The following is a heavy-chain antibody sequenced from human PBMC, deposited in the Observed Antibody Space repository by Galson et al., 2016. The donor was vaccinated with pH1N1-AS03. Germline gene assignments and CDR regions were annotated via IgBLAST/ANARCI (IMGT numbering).Heavy chain of an antibody. D-gene: IGHD1-26*01. CDR1: GASISTYY. J-gene: IGHJ2*01. Sequence: TLSLPCTVSGASISTYYWSWIRQPPGKGLEWIGYLYYSGSTKYNRSLKSRVTISIDTSRNQFSLNLASVTAADTAVYYCARTAVSIPGTREWYFDLWGRGSLVTVSS. CDR2: LYYSGST. CDR3: ARTAVSIPGTREWYFDL. V-gene: IGHV4-59*12.